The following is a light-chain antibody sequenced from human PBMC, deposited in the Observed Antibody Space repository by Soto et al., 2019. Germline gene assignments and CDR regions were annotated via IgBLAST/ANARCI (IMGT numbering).Light chain of an antibody. CDR2: EDN. J-gene: IGLJ1*01. V-gene: IGLV2-23*01. CDR3: CSYAGSSTYA. Sequence: QSALTQPASVSGSPGQSIAISCTGTSRDVGNYNHVSWYQQYPGKAPKLMIYEDNKRPSGVSNRFSGSKSGNTASLTISGLQAEDEADYYCCSYAGSSTYAFGTGTKVTVL. CDR1: SRDVGNYNH.